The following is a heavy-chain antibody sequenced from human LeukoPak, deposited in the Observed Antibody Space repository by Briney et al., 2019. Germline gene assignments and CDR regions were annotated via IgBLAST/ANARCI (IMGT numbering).Heavy chain of an antibody. D-gene: IGHD3-3*02. CDR2: IIPHLGTP. CDR1: GCTFISYA. V-gene: IGHV1-69*05. J-gene: IGHJ6*03. CDR3: ARASSTQGYYYYYYMDV. Sequence: SVTVSCKASGCTFISYAISWVRQAPAKGLTGMDWIIPHLGTPNYAPNFQGRVTITTDESTSTAYMEVSSLISEDTAVYYCARASSTQGYYYYYYMDVWGKGTTVTVSS.